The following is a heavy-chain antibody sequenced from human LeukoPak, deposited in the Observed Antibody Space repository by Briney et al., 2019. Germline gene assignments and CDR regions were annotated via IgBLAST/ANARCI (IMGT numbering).Heavy chain of an antibody. D-gene: IGHD1-26*01. J-gene: IGHJ4*02. Sequence: GGSLRLSCAASGFTVSSNYMSWVRQAPGKGLEWVSIIYSGGSTYYADSVKGRFTISRDNSKNTLYLQMNSLRAEDTAVYYCAAFWGDRSGSYPFDYWGQGTLVTVSS. CDR3: AAFWGDRSGSYPFDY. V-gene: IGHV3-53*01. CDR1: GFTVSSNY. CDR2: IYSGGST.